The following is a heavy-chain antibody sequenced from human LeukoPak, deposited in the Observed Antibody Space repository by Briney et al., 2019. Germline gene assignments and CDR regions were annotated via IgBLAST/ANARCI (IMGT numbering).Heavy chain of an antibody. J-gene: IGHJ4*02. CDR3: ARRAGEYSHPYDY. Sequence: PGGSLRLSCTVSGFTVSTNSWCWVRQAPGKGLEWVSFIYSGGNTHYSDSVKGRFTISRDNSKNTLYLQMNSLRAEDTAIYYCARRAGEYSHPYDYWGQGTLVTVSS. D-gene: IGHD2-15*01. V-gene: IGHV3-53*01. CDR2: IYSGGNT. CDR1: GFTVSTNS.